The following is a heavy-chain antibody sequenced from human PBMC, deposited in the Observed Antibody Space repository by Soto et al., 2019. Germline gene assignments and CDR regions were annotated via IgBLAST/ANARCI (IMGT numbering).Heavy chain of an antibody. D-gene: IGHD2-15*01. J-gene: IGHJ5*02. CDR3: ARAESSGGSGNAS. CDR1: GDIFNRYT. Sequence: QVQLVQSGAEVKKPGSSVRVACKASGDIFNRYTISWVRRAPGLGLEWMGRIIPVVGGPNYAEKFRGRVTITADNATPSVYREERRPRSDDAAAYCCARAESSGGSGNASWGQGTLVTVSS. CDR2: IIPVVGGP. V-gene: IGHV1-69*02.